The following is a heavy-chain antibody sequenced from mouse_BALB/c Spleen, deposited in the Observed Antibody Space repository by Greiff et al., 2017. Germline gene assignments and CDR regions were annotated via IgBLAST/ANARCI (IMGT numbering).Heavy chain of an antibody. CDR2: ISSGGGST. D-gene: IGHD1-1*01. J-gene: IGHJ1*01. CDR3: ARNGTVVATLYWYFDV. CDR1: GFAFSSYD. V-gene: IGHV5-12-1*01. Sequence: EVKLMESGGGLVKPGGSLKLSCAASGFAFSSYDMSWVRQTPEKRLEWVAYISSGGGSTYYPDTVKGRFTISRDNAKNTLYLQMSSLKSEDTAMYYCARNGTVVATLYWYFDVWGAGTTVAVSS.